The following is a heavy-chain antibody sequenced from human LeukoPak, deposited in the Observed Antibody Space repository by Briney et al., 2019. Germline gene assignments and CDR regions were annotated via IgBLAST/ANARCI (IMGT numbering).Heavy chain of an antibody. CDR1: GGSILSSSYY. CDR2: IYYSGST. Sequence: PSETLSLTCTVSGGSILSSSYYWGWIRQPPGKGLEWIGSIYYSGSTYYNPSLKSRVTISVDTSKNQFSLKLSSVTAADTAVYYCASYGSGSRGLDYWGQGTLVTVSS. V-gene: IGHV4-39*01. CDR3: ASYGSGSRGLDY. J-gene: IGHJ4*02. D-gene: IGHD3-10*01.